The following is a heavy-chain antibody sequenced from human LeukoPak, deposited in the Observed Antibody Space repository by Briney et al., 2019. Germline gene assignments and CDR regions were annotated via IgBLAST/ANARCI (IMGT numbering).Heavy chain of an antibody. Sequence: GGSLRLSCAASGFTFSSYSMNWVRQASGEGLEWVSSISSSSSYIYYADSVKGRFTISRDNAKNSLYLQMNSLRAEDTAVYYCVRDRLVGATTVSFWGQGTLVTVSS. J-gene: IGHJ4*02. V-gene: IGHV3-21*01. D-gene: IGHD1-26*01. CDR1: GFTFSSYS. CDR2: ISSSSSYI. CDR3: VRDRLVGATTVSF.